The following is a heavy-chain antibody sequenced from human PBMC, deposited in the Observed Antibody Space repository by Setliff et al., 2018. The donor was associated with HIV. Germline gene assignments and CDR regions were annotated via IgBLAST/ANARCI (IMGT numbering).Heavy chain of an antibody. CDR1: GYSFTSYW. Sequence: GESLKISCKGSGYSFTSYWIGWVRQMPGKGLEWMGIIYPGDSDTKYSPSFEGQVTISADKSSSTAYLQWRSLKASDTAMYYCARRETPAGCGTSNCYIYAFDIWGQGTMVTVSS. D-gene: IGHD2-2*02. CDR2: IYPGDSDT. J-gene: IGHJ3*02. V-gene: IGHV5-51*01. CDR3: ARRETPAGCGTSNCYIYAFDI.